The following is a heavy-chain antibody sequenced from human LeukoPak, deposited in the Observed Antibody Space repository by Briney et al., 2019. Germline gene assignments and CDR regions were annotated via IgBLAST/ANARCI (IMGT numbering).Heavy chain of an antibody. CDR2: IYPGDSGT. V-gene: IGHV5-51*01. Sequence: GESLKISCKGSGYSFTSYWIGWVRQMPGKGLEWMGIIYPGDSGTRYSPSFQGQVTISADKSISTAYLQWSSLKASDTAMYYCARHLYTYSSGWYPYAFDIWGQGTMVTVSS. D-gene: IGHD6-19*01. J-gene: IGHJ3*02. CDR1: GYSFTSYW. CDR3: ARHLYTYSSGWYPYAFDI.